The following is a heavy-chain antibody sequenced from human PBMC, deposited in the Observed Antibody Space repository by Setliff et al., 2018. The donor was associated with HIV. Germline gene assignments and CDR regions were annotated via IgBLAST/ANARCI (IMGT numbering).Heavy chain of an antibody. Sequence: SETLSLTCTVSGHSITSDYQWGWIRQPPGKGLEWIGSIYHSGTTYYNTSLKSRVTISVDTSKNQFSLRLNSVTAADTAVYYRARHLAEADRYRFSRVHGALKYWGQGALVTVSS. V-gene: IGHV4-38-2*02. CDR1: GHSITSDYQ. CDR3: ARHLAEADRYRFSRVHGALKY. J-gene: IGHJ4*02. CDR2: IYHSGTT. D-gene: IGHD3-16*02.